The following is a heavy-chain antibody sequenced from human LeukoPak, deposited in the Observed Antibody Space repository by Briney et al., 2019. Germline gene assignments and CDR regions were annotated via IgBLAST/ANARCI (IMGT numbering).Heavy chain of an antibody. CDR1: GGTFSSYA. J-gene: IGHJ4*02. V-gene: IGHV1-69*13. D-gene: IGHD4-17*01. Sequence: ASVKVSCMASGGTFSSYAISWVRQAPGQGLEWVGGVIPIFGTANYAQKFQGRVTNPAAESTSTAYMELSSLRSEDPAVYSCARGGEYDYGDYVFHYWGQGTLVTVSS. CDR3: ARGGEYDYGDYVFHY. CDR2: VIPIFGTA.